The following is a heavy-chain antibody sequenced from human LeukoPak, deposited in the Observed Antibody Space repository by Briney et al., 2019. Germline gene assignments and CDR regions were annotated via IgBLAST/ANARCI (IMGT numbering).Heavy chain of an antibody. CDR1: GFTFSSYW. CDR3: ARGGGLDV. Sequence: GGSLRLSCAASGFTFSSYWMSWVRQAPGKGLEWVASINHNGDVNYYVDSVKGRFTISRDNAKNSLYLQMSNLRAEDTAVYFCARGGGLDVWGQGATVTVSS. CDR2: INHNGDVN. D-gene: IGHD3-16*01. J-gene: IGHJ6*02. V-gene: IGHV3-7*03.